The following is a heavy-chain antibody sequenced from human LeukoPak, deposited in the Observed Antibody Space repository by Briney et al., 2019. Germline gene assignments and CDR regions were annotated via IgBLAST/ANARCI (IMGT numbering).Heavy chain of an antibody. CDR3: ARGGPPATLLDY. V-gene: IGHV4-59*01. D-gene: IGHD1-26*01. Sequence: SETLSLTCTVSGGSISSYYWSWIRQPPGKGLEWIGYIYYSGSTNYNPSLKSRVTISVDTSKNQFSLKLSSVTAADTAVYYCARGGPPATLLDYWGQGTLVTVSS. CDR2: IYYSGST. CDR1: GGSISSYY. J-gene: IGHJ4*02.